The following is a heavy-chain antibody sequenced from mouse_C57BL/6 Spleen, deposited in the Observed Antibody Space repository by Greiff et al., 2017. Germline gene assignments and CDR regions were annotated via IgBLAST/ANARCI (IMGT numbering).Heavy chain of an antibody. CDR1: GYTFTSYW. Sequence: VQLQQPGAELVMPGASVKLSCKASGYTFTSYWMHWVKQRPGQGLEWIGEIDPSDSYTNYNQKFKGKSTLTVDKSSSTAYMQLSSLTSEDAAVDYCARGVLRTEAMDYWGQGTSVTVSS. V-gene: IGHV1-69*01. CDR3: ARGVLRTEAMDY. D-gene: IGHD1-1*01. CDR2: IDPSDSYT. J-gene: IGHJ4*01.